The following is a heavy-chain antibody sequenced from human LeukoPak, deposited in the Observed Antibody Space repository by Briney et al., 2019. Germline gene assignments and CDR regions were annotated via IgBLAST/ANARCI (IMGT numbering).Heavy chain of an antibody. D-gene: IGHD3-10*01. Sequence: ASVKVSCKASGYTFTGYYMHWVRQAPGQGLEWMGWINPNSGGTNYAQKFQGRVTMTRDTSISTAYMELSRLRSDDTAVYYCARTRGEYGDYGMDVWGQGTTVTVSS. CDR1: GYTFTGYY. V-gene: IGHV1-2*02. CDR3: ARTRGEYGDYGMDV. J-gene: IGHJ6*02. CDR2: INPNSGGT.